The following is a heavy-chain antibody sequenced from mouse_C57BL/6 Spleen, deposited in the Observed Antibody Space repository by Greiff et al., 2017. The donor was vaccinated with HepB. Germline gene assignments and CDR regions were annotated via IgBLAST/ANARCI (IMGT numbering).Heavy chain of an antibody. D-gene: IGHD1-1*01. CDR3: AREGITTVVATGEDAMDY. J-gene: IGHJ4*01. CDR1: GFTFSSYA. Sequence: EVKLVESGGGLVKPGGSLKLSCAASGFTFSSYAMSWVRQTPEKRLEWVATISDGGSYTYYPDNVKGRFTISRDNAKNNLYLQMSHLKSEDTAMYYCAREGITTVVATGEDAMDYWGQGTSVTVSS. CDR2: ISDGGSYT. V-gene: IGHV5-4*01.